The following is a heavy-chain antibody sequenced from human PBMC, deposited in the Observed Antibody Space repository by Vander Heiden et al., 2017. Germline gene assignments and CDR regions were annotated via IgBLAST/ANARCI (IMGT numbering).Heavy chain of an antibody. CDR2: ISWNSGSI. D-gene: IGHD3-3*01. CDR3: AKDMGWSGYPAYYYYGMDV. CDR1: GFTFDDYA. J-gene: IGHJ6*02. V-gene: IGHV3-9*01. Sequence: EVQLVESGGGLVQPGRSLRLSCAASGFTFDDYAMHWVRQAPGKGLEWVSGISWNSGSIGYADSVKGRFTISRDNAKNSLYLQMNSLRAEDTALYYCAKDMGWSGYPAYYYYGMDVWGQGTTVTVSS.